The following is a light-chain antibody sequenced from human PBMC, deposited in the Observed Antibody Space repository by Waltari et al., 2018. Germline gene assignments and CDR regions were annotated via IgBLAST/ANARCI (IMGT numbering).Light chain of an antibody. CDR2: LGS. CDR3: MQALQTLT. V-gene: IGKV2-28*01. J-gene: IGKJ5*01. CDR1: PGLLNSNGYNY. Sequence: IVMTQSPLSLPVTPGEPASIPCRSSPGLLNSNGYNYLDWDLQKPGHSPQLLIYLGSNRASGVPDRFSGSGSGTDFTLKISRVEAEDVGVYYCMQALQTLTFGQGTRLEIK.